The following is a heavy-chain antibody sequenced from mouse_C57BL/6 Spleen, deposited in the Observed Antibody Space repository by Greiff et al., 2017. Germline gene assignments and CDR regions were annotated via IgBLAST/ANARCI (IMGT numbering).Heavy chain of an antibody. Sequence: QVTLKVSGPGILQSSQTLRLTCSFSGFSLRPSGMGVSWIRQPSGKGLEWLAHNYWDDDKRYNRTLKSRLTISTDTSRNQVFLKSTSVDTADTATYNYARREEHSSGYVDYAMDYWGQGPSVTFSS. CDR1: GFSLRPSGMG. CDR3: ARREEHSSGYVDYAMDY. D-gene: IGHD3-2*02. V-gene: IGHV8-12*01. J-gene: IGHJ4*01. CDR2: NYWDDDK.